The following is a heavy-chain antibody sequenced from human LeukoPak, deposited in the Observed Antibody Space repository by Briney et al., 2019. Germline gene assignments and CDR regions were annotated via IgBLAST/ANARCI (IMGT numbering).Heavy chain of an antibody. V-gene: IGHV6-1*01. CDR1: GDSVSSNSAA. CDR2: TYYRSKWYN. CDR3: ARVDYDSSGYYYALDY. Sequence: SQTLSLTCAISGDSVSSNSAAWNWIRQSPSRGLERLGRTYYRSKWYNDYAVSVKSRITINPDTSKNQFSLQLNSVTPEATAVYYCARVDYDSSGYYYALDYWGQGTLVTVSS. D-gene: IGHD3-22*01. J-gene: IGHJ4*02.